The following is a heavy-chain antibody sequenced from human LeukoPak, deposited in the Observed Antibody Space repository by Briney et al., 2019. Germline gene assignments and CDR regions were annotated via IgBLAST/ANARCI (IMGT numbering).Heavy chain of an antibody. CDR1: GGSISSSNW. CDR2: IYHSGRT. D-gene: IGHD5-24*01. V-gene: IGHV4-4*02. J-gene: IGHJ4*02. Sequence: TSETLSLTCAVSGGSISSSNWWSWVRQPPGKGLEWIGEIYHSGRTYYNPSLKSRVTISVDTSKNQFSLKLSSVTAADTAVYYCASSRGRWLQSDTGGYFDYWGQGTLVTVSS. CDR3: ASSRGRWLQSDTGGYFDY.